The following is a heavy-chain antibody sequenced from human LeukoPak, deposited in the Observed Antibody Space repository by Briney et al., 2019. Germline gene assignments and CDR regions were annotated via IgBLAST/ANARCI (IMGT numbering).Heavy chain of an antibody. J-gene: IGHJ4*02. CDR2: IYPGDSDT. Sequence: GESLKISCQGSGYSFSTYWIGWVRQMPGKGLEWMGIIYPGDSDTRYSLSFQGQVTISADKSIGTAYLQWSSLKASGTAMYYCARLLYSSSWYVIDYWGQGTLVTVSS. D-gene: IGHD6-13*01. CDR1: GYSFSTYW. V-gene: IGHV5-51*01. CDR3: ARLLYSSSWYVIDY.